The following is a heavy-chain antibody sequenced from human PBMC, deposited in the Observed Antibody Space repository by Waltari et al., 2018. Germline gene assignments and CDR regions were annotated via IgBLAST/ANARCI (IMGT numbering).Heavy chain of an antibody. V-gene: IGHV4-38-2*01. Sequence: QVQLQESGPGLVKPSETLSLTCAVSGYSISSGYYWGWIRQPPGKGLEYIGYISGSSGSTYYNPSLKIRVTISKDTSKNQFSLNLSSVTAADTAVYYCGRQTSGWFDYWGQGVLVTVSS. CDR2: ISGSSGST. D-gene: IGHD6-25*01. CDR1: GYSISSGYY. J-gene: IGHJ4*02. CDR3: GRQTSGWFDY.